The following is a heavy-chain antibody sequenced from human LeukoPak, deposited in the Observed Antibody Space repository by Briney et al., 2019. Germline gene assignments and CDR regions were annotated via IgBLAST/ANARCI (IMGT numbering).Heavy chain of an antibody. V-gene: IGHV3-23*01. CDR1: GFTFSSYA. Sequence: GGSLRLSCAASGFTFSSYAMSWVRQAPGKGLEWVSAISGSGGSTYYADSVKGRFTISRDNSKNTLYLQMNSLRAEDTAVYYCAKDPCSSTSCYTGRDHWGQGTLVTVSS. J-gene: IGHJ4*02. D-gene: IGHD2-2*02. CDR3: AKDPCSSTSCYTGRDH. CDR2: ISGSGGST.